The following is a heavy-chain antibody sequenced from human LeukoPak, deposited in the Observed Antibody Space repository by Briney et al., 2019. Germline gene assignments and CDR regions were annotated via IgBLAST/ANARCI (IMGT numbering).Heavy chain of an antibody. V-gene: IGHV3-21*01. CDR1: GFTFSSYS. CDR3: ARDRGIVVVIAKVDY. J-gene: IGHJ4*02. D-gene: IGHD2-21*01. Sequence: GGSLRLSCAASGFTFSSYSMNWVRQAPGKGLEWVSSISSSSSYIYYADSVKGRFTISRDNAKNSLYLQMNSLRAEDTAVYYCARDRGIVVVIAKVDYWGQGTLVTVSS. CDR2: ISSSSSYI.